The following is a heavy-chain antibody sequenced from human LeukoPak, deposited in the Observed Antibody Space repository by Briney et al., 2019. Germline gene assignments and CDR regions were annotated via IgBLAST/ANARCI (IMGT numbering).Heavy chain of an antibody. CDR3: AREAGDFWSGPYYFDY. J-gene: IGHJ4*02. CDR2: IYYSGST. CDR1: GGSISSGGYY. V-gene: IGHV4-31*03. D-gene: IGHD3-3*01. Sequence: SETLSLTCTVSGGSISSGGYYWSWIRQHPGKGLEWIGYIYYSGSTYYNPSLKSRVTISVDTSKNQFSLKLSSVTAADTAVYYCAREAGDFWSGPYYFDYWGQGTLVTVSS.